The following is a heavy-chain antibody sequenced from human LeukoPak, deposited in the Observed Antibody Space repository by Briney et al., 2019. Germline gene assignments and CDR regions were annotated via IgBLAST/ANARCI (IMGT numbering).Heavy chain of an antibody. J-gene: IGHJ4*02. D-gene: IGHD3-22*01. V-gene: IGHV1-8*01. CDR1: GYTFTSYD. Sequence: ASVKVSCKASGYTFTSYDINWVRQATGQGLEWMGWMNPNSGDTGYAQKFQGGVTMTRNTSISTAYMELSSLRSEDTAVYYCARRGTYYYDSSGYADPIDYWGQGTLVTVSS. CDR2: MNPNSGDT. CDR3: ARRGTYYYDSSGYADPIDY.